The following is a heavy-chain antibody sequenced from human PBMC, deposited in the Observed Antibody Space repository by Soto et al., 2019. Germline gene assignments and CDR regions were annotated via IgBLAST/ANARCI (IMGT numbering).Heavy chain of an antibody. CDR1: GFTFGDYA. D-gene: IGHD3-3*02. Sequence: PGGSLRLSCTASGFTFGDYAMSWFRQAPGKGLEWVGFIRSKAYGGTTEYAASVKGRFTISRDDSKSIAYLHMNSLKTEDTAVYYCTTVGFLEWLLYRYPYYYYGMDVWGQGTTVTVSS. V-gene: IGHV3-49*03. J-gene: IGHJ6*02. CDR3: TTVGFLEWLLYRYPYYYYGMDV. CDR2: IRSKAYGGTT.